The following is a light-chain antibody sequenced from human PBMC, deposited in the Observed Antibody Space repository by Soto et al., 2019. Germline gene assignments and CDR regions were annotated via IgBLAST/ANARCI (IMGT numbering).Light chain of an antibody. J-gene: IGKJ3*01. V-gene: IGKV3-20*01. CDR1: QSVSSSY. CDR2: GAS. Sequence: DIVLTQSPGTLSLSPGERATLSCRASQSVSSSYLAWYQQKPGQAPRLLIYGASSRATGIPDRFSGSGSGTDFTLTISRLEPEDFAVYYCQQYGSLFTFGPGTKVDIK. CDR3: QQYGSLFT.